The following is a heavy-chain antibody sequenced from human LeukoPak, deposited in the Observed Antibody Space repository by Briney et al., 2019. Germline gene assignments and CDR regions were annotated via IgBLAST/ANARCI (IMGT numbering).Heavy chain of an antibody. CDR1: GFXFSSYG. V-gene: IGHV3-30*18. Sequence: GGSLRLACAASGFXFSSYGIHWVRQAPGKGLEWVSVISYDGSTIYYADSVKGRFTISRDNSKDTVYLQMNSLRGDDTAVYYCAKGVGSTGSYFDYWGQGTLVTVSS. D-gene: IGHD1-26*01. J-gene: IGHJ4*02. CDR3: AKGVGSTGSYFDY. CDR2: ISYDGSTI.